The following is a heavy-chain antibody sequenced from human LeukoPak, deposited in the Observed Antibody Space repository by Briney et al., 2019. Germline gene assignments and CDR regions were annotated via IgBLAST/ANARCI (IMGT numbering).Heavy chain of an antibody. D-gene: IGHD3-22*01. CDR3: ARGPGGGYYDSSGYYEGWDY. CDR1: GFTFSDYY. J-gene: IGHJ4*02. V-gene: IGHV3-11*04. CDR2: TSSSGSTI. Sequence: GGSLRLSCAASGFTFSDYYMSWIRQAPGKGLEWVSYTSSSGSTIYYADSVKGRFTISRYNAKNSLYLQMNSLRAEDRAVYYCARGPGGGYYDSSGYYEGWDYWGQGTLVTVSS.